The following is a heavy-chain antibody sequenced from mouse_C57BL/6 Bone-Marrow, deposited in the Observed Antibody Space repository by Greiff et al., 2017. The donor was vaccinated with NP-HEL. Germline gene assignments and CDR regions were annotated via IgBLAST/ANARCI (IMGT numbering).Heavy chain of an antibody. CDR2: INPNNGGT. J-gene: IGHJ3*01. CDR3: ASYYGSSYRSWFAY. D-gene: IGHD1-1*01. CDR1: GYTFTDYN. V-gene: IGHV1-18*01. Sequence: EVQLQQSGPELVKPGASVKIPCKASGYTFTDYNMDWVKQSHGKSLEWIGDINPNNGGTIYNQKFKGKATLTVDTSSSTAYMQLSSLTSEDSAVYYCASYYGSSYRSWFAYWGQGTLVTVSA.